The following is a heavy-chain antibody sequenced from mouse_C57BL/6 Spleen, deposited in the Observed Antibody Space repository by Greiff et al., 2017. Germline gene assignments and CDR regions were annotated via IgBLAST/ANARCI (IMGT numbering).Heavy chain of an antibody. CDR1: GYTFTSYW. V-gene: IGHV1-64*01. Sequence: QVQLQQPGAELVKPGASVKLSCKASGYTFTSYWMHWVKQRPGQGLEWIGMIHPNSGSTNYNEKFKSKATLTVDKSSSTAYMQLSSLTSEDSAVYYCAIEGIYYGNYNYAMDYWGQGTSVTVSS. D-gene: IGHD2-1*01. J-gene: IGHJ4*01. CDR3: AIEGIYYGNYNYAMDY. CDR2: IHPNSGST.